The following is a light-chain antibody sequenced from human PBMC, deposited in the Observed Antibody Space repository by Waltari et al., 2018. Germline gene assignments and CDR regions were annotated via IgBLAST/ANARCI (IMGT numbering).Light chain of an antibody. V-gene: IGKV1-39*01. CDR3: QQSYSSPYI. J-gene: IGKJ2*01. CDR2: GAS. Sequence: DIQMTQSPSSLSASVGDRVTITCRASQSISRYLNWYQQKPAKAPQLLVSGASSWHSGVPSRFSGSGSATDFTLTISSVQPEDFATYYCQQSYSSPYIFGQGTNVEIQ. CDR1: QSISRY.